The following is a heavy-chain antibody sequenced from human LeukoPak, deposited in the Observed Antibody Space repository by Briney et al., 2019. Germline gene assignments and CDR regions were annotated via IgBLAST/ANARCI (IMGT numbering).Heavy chain of an antibody. CDR3: VRGNYDNRGYSNAFDI. Sequence: PSETLSLTCTVSGGSISSGSYYWSWIRQPAGKGLEWIGRIYTSGSTNYNPSLKSRVTISVDTSKNQFSLKLTSVTAADTAVYYCVRGNYDNRGYSNAFDIWGQGAMVTVSS. V-gene: IGHV4-61*02. D-gene: IGHD3-22*01. CDR2: IYTSGST. CDR1: GGSISSGSYY. J-gene: IGHJ3*02.